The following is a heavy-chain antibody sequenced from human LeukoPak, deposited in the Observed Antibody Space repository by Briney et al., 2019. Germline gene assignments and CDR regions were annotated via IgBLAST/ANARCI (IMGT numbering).Heavy chain of an antibody. Sequence: ASVKVSCKASGGTFSSYAISWVRQAPGQGLEWMGRIIPILGIANYAQKFQGRVTITADKSTSTAYMELSSLRSEDTAVYYCASSGSSDAFDIWGQGTTVTVSS. D-gene: IGHD1-26*01. J-gene: IGHJ3*02. CDR1: GGTFSSYA. CDR3: ASSGSSDAFDI. CDR2: IIPILGIA. V-gene: IGHV1-69*04.